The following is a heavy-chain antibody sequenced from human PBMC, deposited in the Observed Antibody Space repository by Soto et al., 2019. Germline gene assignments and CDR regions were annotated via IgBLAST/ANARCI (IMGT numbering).Heavy chain of an antibody. CDR1: GGSISSGDYY. CDR2: IYYSGST. Sequence: SETLSLTCTVSGGSISSGDYYWSWIRQPPGKGLEWIGYIYYSGSTYYNPSLKSRVTISVDTSKNQFSLKLSSVTAADTAVYYCARVKGMRYFDYWGQGTLVTVSS. CDR3: ARVKGMRYFDY. V-gene: IGHV4-30-4*01. J-gene: IGHJ4*02.